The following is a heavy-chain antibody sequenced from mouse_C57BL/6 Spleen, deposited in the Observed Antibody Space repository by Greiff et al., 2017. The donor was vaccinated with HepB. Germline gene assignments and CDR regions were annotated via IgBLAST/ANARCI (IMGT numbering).Heavy chain of an antibody. Sequence: DVQLQESGPGLVKPSQSLSLTCSVTGYSITSGYYWNWIRQFPGNKLEWMGYISYDGSNNYNPSLKNRISITRDTSKNQFFLKLNSVTTEDTATYYCAKRPPSGTVVANWYFDVWGTGTTVTVSS. CDR3: AKRPPSGTVVANWYFDV. CDR1: GYSITSGYY. J-gene: IGHJ1*03. D-gene: IGHD1-1*01. V-gene: IGHV3-6*01. CDR2: ISYDGSN.